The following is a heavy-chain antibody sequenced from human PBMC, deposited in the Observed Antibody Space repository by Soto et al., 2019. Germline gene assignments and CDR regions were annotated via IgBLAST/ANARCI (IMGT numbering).Heavy chain of an antibody. CDR3: ARRGSGSYYDY. J-gene: IGHJ4*02. V-gene: IGHV3-23*01. Sequence: EVQLLESGGGLVQPGGSLRLSCAASGFTFSSYAMRWVGLAPVKGLEWVSAISGSGDSTYYADSVKGRFTISRDNSKNSLYLQMNSLRAEDTAVYYCARRGSGSYYDYWGQGTLVTVSS. CDR2: ISGSGDST. D-gene: IGHD1-26*01. CDR1: GFTFSSYA.